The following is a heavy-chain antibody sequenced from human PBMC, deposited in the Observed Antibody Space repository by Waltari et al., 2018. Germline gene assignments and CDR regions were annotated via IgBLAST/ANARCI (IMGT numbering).Heavy chain of an antibody. CDR3: ARRPACSGGTCAFDY. D-gene: IGHD2-15*01. V-gene: IGHV3-23*04. CDR2: ISGGSATK. CDR1: GFTFSNYV. Sequence: VQLVESGGGLVQPGGSLRLSCAASGFTFSNYVMSWVRQAPGKGLEWVSSISGGSATKHDAESVKGRFTISRDNSRNTLYLQMSSLRVDDTAVYYCARRPACSGGTCAFDYWGQGTLVTVSS. J-gene: IGHJ4*02.